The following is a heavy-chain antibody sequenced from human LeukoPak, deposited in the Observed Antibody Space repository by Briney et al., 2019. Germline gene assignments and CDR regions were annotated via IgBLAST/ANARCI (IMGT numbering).Heavy chain of an antibody. CDR1: GGSFSGYY. Sequence: PSETLSLTCAVYGGSFSGYYWSWIRQPPGKGLEWIGEINHSGSTNYNPSLKSRVTISVDTSKNQFSLKLSSVTAADTAVYYCARGSGPQCSLSSRFDVWGQGTTVTVSS. CDR3: ARGSGPQCSLSSRFDV. J-gene: IGHJ6*02. V-gene: IGHV4-34*01. CDR2: INHSGST. D-gene: IGHD6-6*01.